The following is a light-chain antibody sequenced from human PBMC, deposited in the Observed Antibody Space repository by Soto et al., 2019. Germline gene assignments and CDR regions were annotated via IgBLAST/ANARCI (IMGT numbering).Light chain of an antibody. CDR1: QSISSW. CDR2: DAS. V-gene: IGKV1-5*01. CDR3: QQYNSYSLLT. J-gene: IGKJ4*01. Sequence: DIQMTQSPSTLSASVGDRVTITCRASQSISSWLAWYQQKPGKAPKLLIYDASSLESGVPSRFSGSGSGPEFTLTISSLQPDDFATYYYQQYNSYSLLTFGGGTKVEIK.